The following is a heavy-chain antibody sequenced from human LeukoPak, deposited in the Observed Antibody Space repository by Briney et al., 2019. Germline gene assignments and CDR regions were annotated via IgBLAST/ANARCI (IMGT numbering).Heavy chain of an antibody. V-gene: IGHV3-30*18. D-gene: IGHD3-3*01. CDR1: GFTFSNHG. CDR2: ISYDGSKK. J-gene: IGHJ4*02. CDR3: VKEGRDTTFGVLVPFDY. Sequence: GGSLRLSCAVSGFTFSNHGMHWLRQAPGKGLEWVAIISYDGSKKYYAESVKGRFTISRDNSDSTLYLQMNSLRAEDTAVYYCVKEGRDTTFGVLVPFDYWGQGALVIVSS.